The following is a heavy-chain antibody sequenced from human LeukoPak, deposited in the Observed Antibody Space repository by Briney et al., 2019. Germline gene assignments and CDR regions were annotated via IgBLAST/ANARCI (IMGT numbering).Heavy chain of an antibody. CDR3: ARVLLNQSGSYYFGNAFDI. Sequence: ASVKVSCKASGYTFTGYYIHWVRQAPGQGLEWMGWISPYNGNTNYAQKFQGRVTLTTDTSTSTAYMELSSLRSEDTAVYYCARVLLNQSGSYYFGNAFDIWGQGTMVTVSS. CDR1: GYTFTGYY. V-gene: IGHV1-18*04. CDR2: ISPYNGNT. D-gene: IGHD1-26*01. J-gene: IGHJ3*02.